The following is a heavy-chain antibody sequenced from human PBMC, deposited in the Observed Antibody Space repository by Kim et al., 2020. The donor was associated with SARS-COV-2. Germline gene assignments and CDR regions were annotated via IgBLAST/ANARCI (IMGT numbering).Heavy chain of an antibody. CDR3: ARGIVGANWFDP. J-gene: IGHJ5*02. D-gene: IGHD2-21*01. V-gene: IGHV1-8*01. Sequence: GYAQKFQGRVTMTRNTSISTAYMELSSLRSEDTAVYYCARGIVGANWFDPWGQGTLVTVSS.